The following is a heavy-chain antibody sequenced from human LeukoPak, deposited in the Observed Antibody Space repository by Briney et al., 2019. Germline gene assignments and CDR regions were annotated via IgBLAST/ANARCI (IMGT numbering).Heavy chain of an antibody. CDR3: ARGYYSGYYLFDVGLHFDY. V-gene: IGHV4-4*07. CDR1: VGSISSYY. CDR2: IYTSGST. D-gene: IGHD3-22*01. J-gene: IGHJ4*02. Sequence: SETLSLTCTVSVGSISSYYWSWIRQPAGKGLEWIGRIYTSGSTNYNPSLKSRVTMSVDTSKNQFSLKVSSVTAADTAVYYCARGYYSGYYLFDVGLHFDYWGQGTLVTVSS.